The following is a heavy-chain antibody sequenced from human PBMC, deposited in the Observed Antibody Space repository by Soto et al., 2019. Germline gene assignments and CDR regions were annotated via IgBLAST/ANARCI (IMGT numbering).Heavy chain of an antibody. J-gene: IGHJ3*01. Sequence: EVQLLESGGGLVPPGGSLSLSCAASGSTSSSYAMSWIRQGPGKGLAWVSTLSGSGHSTYYADSVKWRFTISRANSKNTLYLQMNSLRAEDTAVDYCAKVIGTLIVVLIDAFDVWGQGTLVTVSS. CDR1: GSTSSSYA. CDR2: LSGSGHST. V-gene: IGHV3-23*01. CDR3: AKVIGTLIVVLIDAFDV. D-gene: IGHD3-22*01.